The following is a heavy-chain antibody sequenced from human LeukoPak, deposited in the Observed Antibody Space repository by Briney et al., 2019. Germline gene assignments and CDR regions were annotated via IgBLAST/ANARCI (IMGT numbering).Heavy chain of an antibody. V-gene: IGHV3-23*01. Sequence: GVSLRLSCAASGFTFSTYAMSWVRQAPGKGLEWVSGISDGGGYTYYADSVKGRFTISRDNAKNTLYLQMNSLRAEDTAIYYCATAYSTTWSFSDYWGQGTLVTVYS. D-gene: IGHD6-13*01. CDR3: ATAYSTTWSFSDY. CDR2: ISDGGGYT. CDR1: GFTFSTYA. J-gene: IGHJ4*02.